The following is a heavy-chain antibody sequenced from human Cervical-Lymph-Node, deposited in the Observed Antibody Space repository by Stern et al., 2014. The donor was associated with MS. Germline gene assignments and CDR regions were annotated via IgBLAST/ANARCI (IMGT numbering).Heavy chain of an antibody. CDR1: GGTFSSYA. CDR2: LIPIFGTA. CDR3: ARDFTVAGTNYYYGMDV. J-gene: IGHJ6*02. D-gene: IGHD6-19*01. Sequence: VQLVESGAEVKKPGSSVKVSCKASGGTFSSYAISWVRQAPGQGLEWMGGLIPIFGTANYAQKFQGRVTITADESTSTAYMELSSLRSEDTAVYYCARDFTVAGTNYYYGMDVWGQGTTVTVSS. V-gene: IGHV1-69*01.